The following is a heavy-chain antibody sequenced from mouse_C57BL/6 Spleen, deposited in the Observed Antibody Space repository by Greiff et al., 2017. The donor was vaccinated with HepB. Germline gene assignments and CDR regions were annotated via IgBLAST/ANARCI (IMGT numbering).Heavy chain of an antibody. Sequence: EVQLQESGPGLVKPSQSLSLTCSVTGYSITSGYYWNWIRQFPGNKLEWMGYISYDGSNNYNPSLKNRISITRDTSKNQFFLKLNSVTTEDTATYYCAREETTMITTGDFDYWGQGTTLTVSS. CDR2: ISYDGSN. CDR1: GYSITSGYY. CDR3: AREETTMITTGDFDY. J-gene: IGHJ2*01. V-gene: IGHV3-6*01. D-gene: IGHD2-4*01.